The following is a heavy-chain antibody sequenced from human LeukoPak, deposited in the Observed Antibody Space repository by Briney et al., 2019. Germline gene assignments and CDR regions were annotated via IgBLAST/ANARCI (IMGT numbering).Heavy chain of an antibody. CDR1: GYTFTGYY. CDR2: INPNSGGT. J-gene: IGHJ4*02. CDR3: ARDGSRSGFGELGGSRFDY. D-gene: IGHD3-10*01. V-gene: IGHV1-2*02. Sequence: PEASVTVSCKASGYTFTGYYMHWVRQAPGQGLEGMGWINPNSGGTNYAQKFQGMVTMTRDTSISTAYMELSRLRSDDTAVYYCARDGSRSGFGELGGSRFDYWGQGTLVTVSS.